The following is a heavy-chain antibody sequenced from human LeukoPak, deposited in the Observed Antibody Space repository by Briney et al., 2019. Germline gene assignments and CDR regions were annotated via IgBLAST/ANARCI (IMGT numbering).Heavy chain of an antibody. V-gene: IGHV1-2*02. CDR3: ASSGYSYGSPFDY. D-gene: IGHD5-18*01. Sequence: ASVKVSCKASGYTFTGYYMHWVRQAPGQGLEWMGWINPNSGGTNYALKFQGRVTMTRDTSISTAYMELSRLRSDDTAVYYCASSGYSYGSPFDYWGQGTLVTVSS. CDR2: INPNSGGT. J-gene: IGHJ4*02. CDR1: GYTFTGYY.